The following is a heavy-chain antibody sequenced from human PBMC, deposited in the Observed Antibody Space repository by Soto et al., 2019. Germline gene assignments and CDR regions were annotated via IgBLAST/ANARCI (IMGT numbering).Heavy chain of an antibody. V-gene: IGHV3-30-3*01. CDR1: GFTFSSYA. CDR3: VRAHPTDSSVYSFFD. D-gene: IGHD3-22*01. J-gene: IGHJ4*01. Sequence: QSGGSLRLSCAASGFTFSSYAMNWVRQAPGKGLEWVAVISYDGSNKYHADSVRGRFTMSRDNSKNTLYLQMNSLRVEDTAVYYCVRAHPTDSSVYSFFDRGQVTFVTVS. CDR2: ISYDGSNK.